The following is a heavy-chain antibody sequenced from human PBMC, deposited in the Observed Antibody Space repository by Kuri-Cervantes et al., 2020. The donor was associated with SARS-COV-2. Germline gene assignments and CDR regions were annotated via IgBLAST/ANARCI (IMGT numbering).Heavy chain of an antibody. V-gene: IGHV4-39*07. Sequence: SETLSLTCTVSGGSISSSSYYWGWIRQPPGKGLEWIGSIYYSGSTYYNPSLKSRVTISVDTSKNQFSLKLSSVTAADTAVYYCARDSEVWSGSFDIWGQGTMVTVSS. D-gene: IGHD3-3*01. CDR1: GGSISSSSYY. CDR2: IYYSGST. CDR3: ARDSEVWSGSFDI. J-gene: IGHJ3*02.